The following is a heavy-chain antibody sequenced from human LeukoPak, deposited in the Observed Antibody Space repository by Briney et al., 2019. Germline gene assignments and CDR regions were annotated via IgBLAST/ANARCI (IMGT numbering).Heavy chain of an antibody. J-gene: IGHJ6*03. Sequence: PSETLSLTCAVYGGSFSGYYWSWIRQPPGKGLEWIGEINHSGSTNYNPSLKSRVTISVDTSKNQLSLKLSSVTAADTAVYYCARGFIVGATSYYYYYMDVWGKGTTVTVSS. D-gene: IGHD1-26*01. CDR3: ARGFIVGATSYYYYYMDV. V-gene: IGHV4-34*01. CDR1: GGSFSGYY. CDR2: INHSGST.